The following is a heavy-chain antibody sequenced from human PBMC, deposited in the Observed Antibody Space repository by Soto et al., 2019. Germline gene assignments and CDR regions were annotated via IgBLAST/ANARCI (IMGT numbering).Heavy chain of an antibody. D-gene: IGHD5-18*01. CDR1: GYAFTDYY. Sequence: QVQLVQSGAEVKKPGASVKVSCKASGYAFTDYYMHWVRQAPGQGLEWMGWINSKSGGTNLAQRFQGRVTMNSDTSISTTRLEVSRLRSDDTAIFYCARSDTAMAAPYYGMDVWGQGTTVTVSS. CDR3: ARSDTAMAAPYYGMDV. V-gene: IGHV1-2*02. J-gene: IGHJ6*02. CDR2: INSKSGGT.